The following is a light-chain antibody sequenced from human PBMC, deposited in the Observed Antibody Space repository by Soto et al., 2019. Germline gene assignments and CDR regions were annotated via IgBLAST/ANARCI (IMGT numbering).Light chain of an antibody. CDR2: DVG. CDR1: HSDIGNYNY. Sequence: QSVLTQPASVSGSPGQSITISCTGTHSDIGNYNYVSWYQHLPGKAPKLMIYDVGSRPSGVSSRFSGSKSGNTASLATSGLQAEDEADYYCNSYREDHPRFYGFGTGTKVTVL. CDR3: NSYREDHPRFYG. V-gene: IGLV2-14*03. J-gene: IGLJ1*01.